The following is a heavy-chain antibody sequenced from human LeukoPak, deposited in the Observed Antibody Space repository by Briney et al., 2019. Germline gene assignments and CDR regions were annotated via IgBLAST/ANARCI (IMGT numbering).Heavy chain of an antibody. V-gene: IGHV3-30*18. J-gene: IGHJ4*02. CDR1: GFTFTSYG. D-gene: IGHD6-13*01. CDR2: IRFDGSKT. Sequence: PGRSLRLSCVASGFTFTSYGMHRVRQAPGKGPEWVAVIRFDGSKTYYADSVKGRFTISRDTSKNTLYLQMNSLRPEDTAVYYCAKDVRGEAAAQDYWGQGTLVTVSS. CDR3: AKDVRGEAAAQDY.